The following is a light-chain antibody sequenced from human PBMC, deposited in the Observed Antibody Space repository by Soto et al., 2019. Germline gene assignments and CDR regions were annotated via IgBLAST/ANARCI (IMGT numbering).Light chain of an antibody. CDR1: QSVSSSY. CDR2: GAS. V-gene: IGKV3-20*01. J-gene: IGKJ4*01. Sequence: EIVLTQSPGTLSLSPGERATLSCRASQSVSSSYLAWYQRKPGQAPRLLIYGASSRATGIPDRFSGSGSGTDFTLTISRLEPEDFAVYYCQQYGSPALTFGGGTKVEIK. CDR3: QQYGSPALT.